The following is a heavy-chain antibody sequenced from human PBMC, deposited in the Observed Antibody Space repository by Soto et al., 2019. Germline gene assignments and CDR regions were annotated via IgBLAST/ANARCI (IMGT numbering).Heavy chain of an antibody. J-gene: IGHJ4*02. V-gene: IGHV4-59*08. D-gene: IGHD4-17*01. Sequence: QVQLQESGPGLVKPSETLSLTCTVSGGSISNYYWSWIRQPPGKGLEWIGYIYYSGSTNYNPSLKSRVTISVDTSKNQLSLKLSSVTAPDTAVYYCARRYGYYFDYWGQGTLVTVSS. CDR2: IYYSGST. CDR1: GGSISNYY. CDR3: ARRYGYYFDY.